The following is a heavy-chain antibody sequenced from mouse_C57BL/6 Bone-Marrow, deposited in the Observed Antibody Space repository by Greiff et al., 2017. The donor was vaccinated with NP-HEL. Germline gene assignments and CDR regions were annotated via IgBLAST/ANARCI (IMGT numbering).Heavy chain of an antibody. CDR2: IHPGSGST. CDR3: ARDGSSPAWFAY. Sequence: QVQLQQPGAELVKPGASVKMSCKASGYTFTSYWITWVKQRPGQGLEWIGDIHPGSGSTNYNEKFKSKATLTVDTSSSTAYMQLSSLTSEDSAVYYCARDGSSPAWFAYWGQGTLVTVSA. D-gene: IGHD1-1*01. V-gene: IGHV1-55*01. J-gene: IGHJ3*01. CDR1: GYTFTSYW.